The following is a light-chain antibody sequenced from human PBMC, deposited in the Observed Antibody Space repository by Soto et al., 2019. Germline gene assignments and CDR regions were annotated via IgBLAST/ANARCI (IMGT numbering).Light chain of an antibody. CDR3: QQFSSYPLT. CDR2: DAS. J-gene: IGKJ4*01. Sequence: EMVLTPSPGRLCLSPGERAPLSCRASQTVSNNYLAWYQQKPGQAPRLLIYDASSRATGIPDRFSGGGSGTDFTLTISRLEPEDFAVYYCQQFSSYPLTFGGGTKVDIK. V-gene: IGKV3-20*01. CDR1: QTVSNNY.